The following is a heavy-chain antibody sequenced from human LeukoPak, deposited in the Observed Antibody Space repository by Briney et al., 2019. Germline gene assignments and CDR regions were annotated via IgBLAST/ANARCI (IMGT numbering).Heavy chain of an antibody. CDR3: AKGSSGYFADL. V-gene: IGHV3-23*01. D-gene: IGHD6-19*01. CDR2: ISNDGGGI. J-gene: IGHJ5*02. CDR1: GFTFSSYS. Sequence: GGSLRLSCAASGFTFSSYSMNWVRQAPGKGLEWVSAISNDGGGIQYAAFVEGRFTISRDNSKKTLFLHMSSLRAEDTALYYCAKGSSGYFADLWGQGTLVTVSS.